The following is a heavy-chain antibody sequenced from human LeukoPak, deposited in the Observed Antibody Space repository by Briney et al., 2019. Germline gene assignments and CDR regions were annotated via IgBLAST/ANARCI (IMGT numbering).Heavy chain of an antibody. CDR3: ARGDYYDSSGYYYY. V-gene: IGHV4-34*01. J-gene: IGHJ4*02. Sequence: SETLSLTCAVYGGSFSGYYWSWIRQPPGKGLEWIGEINHSGSTNYNPSLKSRVTISVDTSKNQFSLKLNSVTAADTAVYYCARGDYYDSSGYYYYWGQGTLVTVSS. CDR1: GGSFSGYY. D-gene: IGHD3-22*01. CDR2: INHSGST.